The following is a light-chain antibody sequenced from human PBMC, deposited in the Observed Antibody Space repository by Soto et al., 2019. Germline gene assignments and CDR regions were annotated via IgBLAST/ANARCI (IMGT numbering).Light chain of an antibody. CDR2: GAF. Sequence: EIVMTQSPVTLSVSPGERVTLSCRASQSVSSNLASYQQKPGQAPSLLIYGAFTRATGIPARFSGTGSGTEFSLTSRSLQSEDFPLYYCHEYNDWPLTFGQGTKVEIK. V-gene: IGKV3-15*01. CDR3: HEYNDWPLT. CDR1: QSVSSN. J-gene: IGKJ1*01.